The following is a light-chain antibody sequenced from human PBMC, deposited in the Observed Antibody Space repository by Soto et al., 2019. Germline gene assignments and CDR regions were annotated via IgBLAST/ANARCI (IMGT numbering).Light chain of an antibody. CDR3: SSYTSSSTYV. CDR2: DVS. V-gene: IGLV2-14*03. CDR1: ISDVGGYNY. Sequence: QSVLTQPASVSGYPGQSITISCTGTISDVGGYNYVSWYQQHPGKAPKLMIFDVSNRPSGVSNRFSGSKSGYTASLTISGLQAEDEADYYCSSYTSSSTYVFGTGTKLTVL. J-gene: IGLJ1*01.